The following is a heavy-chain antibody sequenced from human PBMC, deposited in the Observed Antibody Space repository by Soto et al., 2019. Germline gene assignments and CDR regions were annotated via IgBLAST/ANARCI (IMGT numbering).Heavy chain of an antibody. CDR3: ATGNVYYYGSGGLWDQ. Sequence: QVRLQESGPGLANPSGTLSLTCVVSGGSITSPNWWTWVRQPPGRGLEWIAEMHHSGSTNYSPSLKSRVVMSIDKSKNQFSLKLNSVTAADTAVYYCATGNVYYYGSGGLWDQWGRGALVTVSS. CDR2: MHHSGST. CDR1: GGSITSPNW. J-gene: IGHJ4*02. D-gene: IGHD3-10*01. V-gene: IGHV4-4*02.